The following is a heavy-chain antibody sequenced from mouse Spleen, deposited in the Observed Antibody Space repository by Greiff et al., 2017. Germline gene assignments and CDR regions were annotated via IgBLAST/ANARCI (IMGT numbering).Heavy chain of an antibody. V-gene: IGHV5-2*01. CDR3: ARKVTGTNWYFDV. CDR2: INSDGGST. J-gene: IGHJ1*01. Sequence: EVKVVESGGGLVQPGESLKLSCESNEYEFPSHDMSWVRKTPEKRLELVAAINSDGGSTYYPDTMERRFIISRDNTKKTLYLQMSSLRSEDTALYYCARKVTGTNWYFDVWGAGTTVTVSS. CDR1: EYEFPSHD. D-gene: IGHD4-1*01.